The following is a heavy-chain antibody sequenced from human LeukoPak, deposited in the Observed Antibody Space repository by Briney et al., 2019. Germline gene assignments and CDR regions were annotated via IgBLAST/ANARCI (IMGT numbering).Heavy chain of an antibody. J-gene: IGHJ4*02. CDR1: GGSISSYY. CDR3: ARGYFDNSGYSNPFDY. CDR2: IYHGGST. V-gene: IGHV4-59*01. D-gene: IGHD3-22*01. Sequence: SETLSLTCTVSGGSISSYYWSWIRQPPGKGLEWIGSIYHGGSTYYNPSLKSRVTISIDTSKSQFSLKLSSVTAADTAVYYCARGYFDNSGYSNPFDYWGQGTLVTVSS.